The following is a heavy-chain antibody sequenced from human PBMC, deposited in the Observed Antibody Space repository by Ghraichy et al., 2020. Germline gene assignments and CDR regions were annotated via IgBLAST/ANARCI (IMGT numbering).Heavy chain of an antibody. CDR1: GGPIIRYY. V-gene: IGHV4-4*07. CDR3: ARGGRVEQYYYDNAMDV. CDR2: IYSSGTT. Sequence: SETLSLTCTVSGGPIIRYYWNWVRQPAGMGLEWIGRIYSSGTTIYNPALKSRSTMSVDPSKKQFSLRLASVTVADTAVYYCARGGRVEQYYYDNAMDVWGRGTTVIVSS. J-gene: IGHJ6*02. D-gene: IGHD1/OR15-1a*01.